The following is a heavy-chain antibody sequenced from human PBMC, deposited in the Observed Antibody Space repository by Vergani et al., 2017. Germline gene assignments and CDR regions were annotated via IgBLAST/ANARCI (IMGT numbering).Heavy chain of an antibody. CDR3: ASHRGWSLVVVAATPWYYYYGMDV. CDR1: GYSFTSYW. Sequence: VQLVQSGAEVNKPGESLNISCKGSGYSFTSYWIGWVRQMPGKGLEWMGIIYPGDSDTSYSPSFQVQVTISAVQSIRTAYLQLSSLKASDTAMYYCASHRGWSLVVVAATPWYYYYGMDVWGQGTTVTVSS. J-gene: IGHJ6*02. D-gene: IGHD2-15*01. CDR2: IYPGDSDT. V-gene: IGHV5-51*01.